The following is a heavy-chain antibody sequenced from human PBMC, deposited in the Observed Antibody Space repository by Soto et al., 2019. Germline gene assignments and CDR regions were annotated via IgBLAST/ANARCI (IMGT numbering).Heavy chain of an antibody. V-gene: IGHV4-59*01. CDR3: ARVAYGSGSYRWFDP. CDR2: IYYSGST. CDR1: GGSISSYY. Sequence: QSLTCTVSGGSISSYYWSWIRQPPGKGLEWIGYIYYSGSTNYNPSLKSRVTISVDTSKNQFSLKLSSVTAADTAVYYCARVAYGSGSYRWFDPWGQGTLVTVSS. J-gene: IGHJ5*02. D-gene: IGHD3-10*01.